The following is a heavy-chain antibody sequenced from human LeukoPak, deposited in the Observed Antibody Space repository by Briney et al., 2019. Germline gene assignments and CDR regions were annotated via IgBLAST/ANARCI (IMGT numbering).Heavy chain of an antibody. CDR3: ARGLYYYGSGIDY. CDR2: IYYSGST. D-gene: IGHD3-10*01. Sequence: SETLSLTCTVSGGSISSYYWSWIRQPPGKGLEWIRYIYYSGSTNYNPSLKSRVTISVDTSKNQFSLKLSSVTAADTAVYYCARGLYYYGSGIDYWGQGTLVTVSS. CDR1: GGSISSYY. J-gene: IGHJ4*02. V-gene: IGHV4-59*01.